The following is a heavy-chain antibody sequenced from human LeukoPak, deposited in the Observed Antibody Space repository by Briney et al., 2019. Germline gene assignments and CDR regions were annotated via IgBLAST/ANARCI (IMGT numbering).Heavy chain of an antibody. V-gene: IGHV3-53*01. Sequence: PGGSLRLSCAASGFTVSSNYTSWVRQAPGKGLEWVSVIYSGGSTYYADSVKGRFTISRDNSKNTLYLQMNSLRAEDTAVYYCATDQMYYYGSRSYSPFNHWGQGTLVTVSS. D-gene: IGHD3-10*01. CDR2: IYSGGST. CDR3: ATDQMYYYGSRSYSPFNH. J-gene: IGHJ4*02. CDR1: GFTVSSNY.